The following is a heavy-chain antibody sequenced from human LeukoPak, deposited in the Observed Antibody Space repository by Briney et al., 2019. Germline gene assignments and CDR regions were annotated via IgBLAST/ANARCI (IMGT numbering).Heavy chain of an antibody. CDR1: GYTFTSYD. CDR2: MNPNSGNT. CDR3: ARMGPRGDTAILDY. J-gene: IGHJ4*02. V-gene: IGHV1-8*01. Sequence: ASVKVSCKASGYTFTSYDINWVRQATGQGLEWMGWMNPNSGNTGYAQKFQGRVTMTRNTSISTAYMELSSLRSGDTAVYYCARMGPRGDTAILDYWGQGTLVTVSS. D-gene: IGHD5-18*01.